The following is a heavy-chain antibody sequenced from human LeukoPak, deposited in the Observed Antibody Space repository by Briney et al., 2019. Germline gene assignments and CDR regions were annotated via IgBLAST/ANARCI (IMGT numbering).Heavy chain of an antibody. Sequence: ASVKVSCKASGYTFTGYYMHWVRQAPGQGLEWMGWINPNSGGTNYAQKFQGRVTMTRDTSISTAYMELSRLGSDDTAVYYCARDLIFGVVNGMDVWGQGTTVTVSS. J-gene: IGHJ6*02. CDR3: ARDLIFGVVNGMDV. CDR1: GYTFTGYY. D-gene: IGHD3-3*01. V-gene: IGHV1-2*02. CDR2: INPNSGGT.